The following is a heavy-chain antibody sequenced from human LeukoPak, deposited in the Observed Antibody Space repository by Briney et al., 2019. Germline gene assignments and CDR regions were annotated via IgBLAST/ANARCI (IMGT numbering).Heavy chain of an antibody. CDR3: VKDTSGTTYGYGMDV. D-gene: IGHD1-1*01. CDR1: GFTFSSYA. Sequence: GGCLRLSCAASGFTFSSYAMSWVRQAPGKGREWVSAISGGGGGTYYADSVKGRFTISRDNFNNTLYLQMNSLRAEDTAVYYCVKDTSGTTYGYGMDVWGQGTTVTVSS. CDR2: ISGGGGGT. J-gene: IGHJ6*02. V-gene: IGHV3-23*01.